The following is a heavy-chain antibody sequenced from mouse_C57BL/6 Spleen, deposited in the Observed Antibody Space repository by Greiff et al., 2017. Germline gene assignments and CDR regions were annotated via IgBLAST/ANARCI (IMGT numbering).Heavy chain of an antibody. CDR2: IDPSDSET. J-gene: IGHJ1*03. V-gene: IGHV1-52*01. CDR3: ARHYYYGSWYFDV. D-gene: IGHD1-1*01. Sequence: VQLQQPGAELVRPGSSVTLSCTASGYTFTSYWMHWVKQRPIQGLEWIGNIDPSDSETHYNQKFKDKATLTVDKSSSTAYMQLSSLTSEDSAVYYCARHYYYGSWYFDVWGTGTTVTVSS. CDR1: GYTFTSYW.